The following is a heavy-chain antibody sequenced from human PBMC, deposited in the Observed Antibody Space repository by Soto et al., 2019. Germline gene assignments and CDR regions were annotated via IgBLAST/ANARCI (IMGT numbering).Heavy chain of an antibody. CDR3: ATLTKYDILTGFYPC. CDR1: GGTFSSYG. Sequence: PGGSQRLSCTASGGTFSSYGMHWVRQAPGKGLEWVAVIYSDGSTYYADSVKGRFIISRDNSNNTLYFQMNSLRAEDTAVYYCATLTKYDILTGFYPCWGQGTLVTVSS. D-gene: IGHD3-9*01. J-gene: IGHJ4*02. V-gene: IGHV3-66*01. CDR2: IYSDGST.